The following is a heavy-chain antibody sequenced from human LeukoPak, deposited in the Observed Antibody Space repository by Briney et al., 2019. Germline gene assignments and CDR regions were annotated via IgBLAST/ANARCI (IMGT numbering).Heavy chain of an antibody. CDR1: GFTLSSYN. Sequence: GGSLRLSCAASGFTLSSYNMNWVRQAPGKGLEWISHISGSSNTIYHADSVKGRFTISRDNAKNSLYLHMNGLRAEDTAVYFCPRDGRGEFDYWGQGTLVTVSS. CDR3: PRDGRGEFDY. V-gene: IGHV3-48*01. J-gene: IGHJ4*02. CDR2: ISGSSNTI. D-gene: IGHD3-10*01.